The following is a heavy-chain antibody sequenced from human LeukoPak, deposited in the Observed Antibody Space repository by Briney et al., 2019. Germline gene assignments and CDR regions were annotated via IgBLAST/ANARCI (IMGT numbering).Heavy chain of an antibody. CDR1: GESFSGYY. CDR2: INHGGST. J-gene: IGHJ5*02. CDR3: ARDVGYCDSASRLTGFDP. V-gene: IGHV4-34*01. D-gene: IGHD2-2*01. Sequence: KPSETLSLTCAVYGESFSGYYWSWIRQPPGKGLEWIGEINHGGSTNYNPSLKSRVTISVDTSKTQFSLMLTSVTAADTAVYYCARDVGYCDSASRLTGFDPWGQGTLVTVSS.